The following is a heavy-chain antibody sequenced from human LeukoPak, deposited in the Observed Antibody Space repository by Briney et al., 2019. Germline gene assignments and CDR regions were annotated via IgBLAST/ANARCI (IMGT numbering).Heavy chain of an antibody. CDR3: ARDTDASDFWSGHHG. V-gene: IGHV3-7*01. CDR2: IKQDGSEK. CDR1: GFTFRNYW. Sequence: GGSLRLSCAASGFTFRNYWMSWVRQAPGKGLEWVANIKQDGSEKYYVDSVKGRFTISRDNAKNSLYLQMDSLRAEDTAVYYCARDTDASDFWSGHHGWGQGTLVTVSS. J-gene: IGHJ4*02. D-gene: IGHD3-3*01.